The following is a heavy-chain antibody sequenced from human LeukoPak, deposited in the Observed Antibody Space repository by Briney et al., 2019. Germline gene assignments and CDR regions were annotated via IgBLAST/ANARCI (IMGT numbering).Heavy chain of an antibody. V-gene: IGHV7-4-1*02. J-gene: IGHJ6*03. CDR1: GYTFTSYA. Sequence: ASVKVSCKASGYTFTSYAMNWVRQAPGQGLEWMGWINTNTGNPTYAQGFTGRFVFSLDTSVSTAYLQISSLKAEDTAVYYCARGTIFGWYYYYYMDVWGKGTTVTVSS. CDR2: INTNTGNP. D-gene: IGHD3-3*01. CDR3: ARGTIFGWYYYYYMDV.